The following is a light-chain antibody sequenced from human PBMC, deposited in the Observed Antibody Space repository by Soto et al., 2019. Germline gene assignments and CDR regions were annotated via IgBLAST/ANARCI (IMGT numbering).Light chain of an antibody. V-gene: IGKV1-5*01. CDR2: DAS. CDR3: QQYSSYSRT. J-gene: IGKJ1*01. Sequence: DIQMTQSPYTLSASVGDRVTITCRASQGISTWLAWYQQKPGTAPKLLIYDASSLESGVPSRFSSSGSGTEFTLTISSLQPDDYETYYCQQYSSYSRTFGQGTKVEIK. CDR1: QGISTW.